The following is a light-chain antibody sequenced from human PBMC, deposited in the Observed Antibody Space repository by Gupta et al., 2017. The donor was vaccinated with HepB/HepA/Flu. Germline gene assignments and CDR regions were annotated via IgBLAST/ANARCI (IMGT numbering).Light chain of an antibody. CDR1: QGISSN. J-gene: IGKJ4*01. V-gene: IGKV1-9*01. CDR3: QQLNSYPLT. Sequence: DIQLTQSPSFLSASVGDRVTVTCRASQGISSNLGWYQQKPGKAPKFLIYAASTLQSGVPSRFSGSGSGTEFTLTINSLLPEDVATYYCQQLNSYPLTFGGGTTVEIK. CDR2: AAS.